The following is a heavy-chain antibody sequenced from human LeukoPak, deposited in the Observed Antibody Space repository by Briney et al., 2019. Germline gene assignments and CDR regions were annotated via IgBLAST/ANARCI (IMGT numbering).Heavy chain of an antibody. CDR2: ISAYNGNT. CDR1: GYTFTSYG. Sequence: ASVKVSCKASGYTFTSYGISWVRQAPGQGLEWMGWISAYNGNTNYAQKLQGRVTMTTDTSTSTAYMELRSLRSDDTAVYYCARPSTNYDYVWGSYRGDHFDYWGQGTLVTVSS. J-gene: IGHJ4*02. V-gene: IGHV1-18*01. CDR3: ARPSTNYDYVWGSYRGDHFDY. D-gene: IGHD3-16*02.